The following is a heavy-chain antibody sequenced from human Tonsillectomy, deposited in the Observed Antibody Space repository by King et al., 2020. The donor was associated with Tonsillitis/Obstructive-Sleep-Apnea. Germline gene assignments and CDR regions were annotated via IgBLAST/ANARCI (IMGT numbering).Heavy chain of an antibody. CDR2: ISSGGSTM. Sequence: VRLVESGGGLVQPGGSLRLSCAASGFTFTNDEMNWVRQAPGKGLEWVSYISSGGSTMYYADSVKGRFTISRDNGKNSLYLQMNSLRAEDTAVYYCARGAVVGATPYFDYWGQGALVTVSS. J-gene: IGHJ4*02. D-gene: IGHD1-26*01. CDR3: ARGAVVGATPYFDY. V-gene: IGHV3-48*03. CDR1: GFTFTNDE.